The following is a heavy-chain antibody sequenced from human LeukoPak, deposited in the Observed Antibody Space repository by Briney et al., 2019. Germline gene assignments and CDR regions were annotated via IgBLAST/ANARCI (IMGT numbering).Heavy chain of an antibody. Sequence: GGSLRLSCAASGFTFSTYTLSWVRQNPGKGLGWVSIISGSGVTTYYADSVKGRFIISRDNSKNTLYLQMYSLRAEDTAIYYCAKHPLSGNFDYWGQGTLVTVSS. CDR1: GFTFSTYT. J-gene: IGHJ4*02. D-gene: IGHD2/OR15-2a*01. V-gene: IGHV3-23*01. CDR2: ISGSGVTT. CDR3: AKHPLSGNFDY.